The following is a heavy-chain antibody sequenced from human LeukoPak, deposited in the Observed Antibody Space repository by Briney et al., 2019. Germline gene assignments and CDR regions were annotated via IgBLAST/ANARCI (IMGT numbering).Heavy chain of an antibody. Sequence: SQTLSLTCTVSGGSVSSGDYSWSWIRQPPGKGLEWIGYINYSGYTLYNPSLRSRVTISIDTSKNHFSLKVSSVTAADTAVYYCAREVSSSWLYYFDYWGQGTLVTVSS. V-gene: IGHV4-30-4*01. CDR3: AREVSSSWLYYFDY. J-gene: IGHJ4*02. CDR1: GGSVSSGDYS. D-gene: IGHD6-13*01. CDR2: INYSGYT.